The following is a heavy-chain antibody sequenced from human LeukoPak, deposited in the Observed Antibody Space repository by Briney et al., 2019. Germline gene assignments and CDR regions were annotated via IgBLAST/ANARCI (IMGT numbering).Heavy chain of an antibody. J-gene: IGHJ5*02. V-gene: IGHV4-39*01. Sequence: SETLSLTCTVSGGSLSSSSYYWGWIRQPPGKGLEWIGSIYYSGSTYYNPSLKSRVTISVDTSKNQFSLKLSSVTAADTAVYYCARLVAAPRGWFDPWGQGTLVTVSS. CDR2: IYYSGST. CDR1: GGSLSSSSYY. D-gene: IGHD6-19*01. CDR3: ARLVAAPRGWFDP.